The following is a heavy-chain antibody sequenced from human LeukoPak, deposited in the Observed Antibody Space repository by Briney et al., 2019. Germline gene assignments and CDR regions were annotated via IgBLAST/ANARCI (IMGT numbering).Heavy chain of an antibody. J-gene: IGHJ3*01. D-gene: IGHD2-2*01. CDR1: GYSFTNYK. CDR3: ARHAGDGGAFDV. V-gene: IGHV5-10-1*01. Sequence: GESLKISCKGSGYSFTNYKIGWVRQMPGKGLEWMGRIDPSDSYTKYSPSFQGLVSISADKSIATAYLQWSSLEASDTAMYSCARHAGDGGAFDVWGQGTMVTVSS. CDR2: IDPSDSYT.